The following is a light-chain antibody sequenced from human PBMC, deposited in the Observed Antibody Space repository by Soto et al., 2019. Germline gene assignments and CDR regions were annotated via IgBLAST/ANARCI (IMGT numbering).Light chain of an antibody. V-gene: IGKV1-33*01. CDR1: QDISNY. CDR3: QQYDNLPLT. CDR2: DAS. Sequence: DLQMTQSPSSLSASVGDRVTITCQASQDISNYLNWYQQKPGKAPKLLIYDASNLETGVPSRFSGSGSGTDFTFTISILQPEDIATYYCQQYDNLPLTFGGGTKVEIK. J-gene: IGKJ4*01.